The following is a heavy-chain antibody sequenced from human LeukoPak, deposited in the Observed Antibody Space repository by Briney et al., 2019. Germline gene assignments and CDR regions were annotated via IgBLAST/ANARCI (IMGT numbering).Heavy chain of an antibody. J-gene: IGHJ6*04. Sequence: PSETLSLTCAVYGGSFSGYYWRWIRQPPGKGLDWIGEINHSGSTNYIPSLKSRVTISVDTSKNQFSLKLSSVTAADTAVYYCAREAFTMVRGVIIESYYNYYGMDVWGKGTTVTVSS. CDR1: GGSFSGYY. V-gene: IGHV4-34*01. CDR3: AREAFTMVRGVIIESYYNYYGMDV. CDR2: INHSGST. D-gene: IGHD3-10*01.